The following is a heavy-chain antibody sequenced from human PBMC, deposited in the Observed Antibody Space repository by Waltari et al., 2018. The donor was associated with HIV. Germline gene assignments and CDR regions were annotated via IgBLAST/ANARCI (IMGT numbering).Heavy chain of an antibody. J-gene: IGHJ4*02. V-gene: IGHV1-69*01. CDR2: IIPICCTA. CDR1: GGTFSSYA. CDR3: ARGPKGGSYGLYYFDY. Sequence: QVQLVQSGAEVKKPGSSVKVSCKASGGTFSSYAISWVRQAPGQGLEWMGGIIPICCTANDGQKVQGRVTITADESTSTAYMELSSLRSEDTAVYYGARGPKGGSYGLYYFDYWGQGTLVTVSS. D-gene: IGHD5-18*01.